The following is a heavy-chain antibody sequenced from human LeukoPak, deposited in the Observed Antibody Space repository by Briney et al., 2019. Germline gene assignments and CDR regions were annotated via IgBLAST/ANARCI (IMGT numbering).Heavy chain of an antibody. D-gene: IGHD3-3*01. CDR2: INHSGST. V-gene: IGHV4-61*10. J-gene: IGHJ6*03. CDR3: ARSVGFWSGSLYYYYYYYMDV. CDR1: GGSISSGSYY. Sequence: SETLSLTCTVSGGSISSGSYYWNWIRQPAGKGLEWIGEINHSGSTNYNPSLKSRVTISVDTSKNQFSLKLSSVTAADTAVYYCARSVGFWSGSLYYYYYYYMDVWGKGTTVTVSS.